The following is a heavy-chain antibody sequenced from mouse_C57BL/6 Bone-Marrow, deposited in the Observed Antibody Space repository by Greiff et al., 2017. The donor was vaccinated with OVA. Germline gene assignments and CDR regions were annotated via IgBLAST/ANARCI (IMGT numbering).Heavy chain of an antibody. D-gene: IGHD1-1*01. CDR3: ARMRYCGSSYGFAY. Sequence: VQLQQPGAELVRPGSSVKLSCKASGYTFTSYWMHWVKQRPIQGLEWIGNIDPSDSETHYNQKFKDKATLTVDKSSSTAYMQLSSLTSEDSAVYYCARMRYCGSSYGFAYWGQGTLVTVSA. CDR2: IDPSDSET. J-gene: IGHJ3*01. V-gene: IGHV1-52*01. CDR1: GYTFTSYW.